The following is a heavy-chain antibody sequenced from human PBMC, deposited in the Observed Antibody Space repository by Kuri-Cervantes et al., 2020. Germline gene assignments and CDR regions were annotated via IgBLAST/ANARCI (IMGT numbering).Heavy chain of an antibody. D-gene: IGHD3-16*02. Sequence: GSLRLSCTVSGGSISSYYWSWIRQPPGKGLEWIGYICYSGSTNYNPSLKSRVTISVDTSKNQFSLKLSSVTAADTAVYYCARSPPPTSYDYIWGSYRPWFDYWGQGTLVTVSS. CDR1: GGSISSYY. J-gene: IGHJ4*02. CDR2: ICYSGST. CDR3: ARSPPPTSYDYIWGSYRPWFDY. V-gene: IGHV4-59*01.